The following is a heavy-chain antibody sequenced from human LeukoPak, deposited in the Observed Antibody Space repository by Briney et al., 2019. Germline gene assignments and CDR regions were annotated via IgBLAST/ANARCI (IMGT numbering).Heavy chain of an antibody. Sequence: PSETLSLTCTVSGGSISSSSYYWGWIRQPPGKGLEWIGSMYSSGRTYYNPSLKSRVTISVDTSKNQFSLKLSSVTAADTAVYYCARRGCTSTSCYGYNWFDPWGQGTLVTVSS. J-gene: IGHJ5*02. CDR3: ARRGCTSTSCYGYNWFDP. V-gene: IGHV4-39*07. D-gene: IGHD2-2*01. CDR1: GGSISSSSYY. CDR2: MYSSGRT.